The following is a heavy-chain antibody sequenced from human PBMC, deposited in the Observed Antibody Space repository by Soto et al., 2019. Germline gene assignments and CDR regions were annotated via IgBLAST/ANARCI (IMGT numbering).Heavy chain of an antibody. V-gene: IGHV5-51*01. J-gene: IGHJ6*02. CDR3: ARQPSYYDFWSGYYNPTPNYYYYGMDV. Sequence: PGESLKISCNGSGYSFTIYCIGLVGQMPGKGLDWMWIIYPCDSDTRYSPSFQGQVTISADKSISTAYLQWSSLKASDTAMYYCARQPSYYDFWSGYYNPTPNYYYYGMDVWGQGTTVTVSS. D-gene: IGHD3-3*01. CDR2: IYPCDSDT. CDR1: GYSFTIYC.